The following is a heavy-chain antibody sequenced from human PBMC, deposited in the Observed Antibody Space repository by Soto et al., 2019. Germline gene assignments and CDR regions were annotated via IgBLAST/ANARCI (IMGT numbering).Heavy chain of an antibody. D-gene: IGHD3-22*01. CDR2: ISGSGGST. J-gene: IGHJ4*02. V-gene: IGHV3-23*01. CDR1: GFTFSSYA. Sequence: GGSLILSCAASGFTFSSYAMSWVRQAPGKGLEWVSAISGSGGSTYYADSVKGRFTISRDNSKNTLYLQMNSLRAEDTAVYYCAKDVYYYDSSGYYALFDYWGQGTLVTVSS. CDR3: AKDVYYYDSSGYYALFDY.